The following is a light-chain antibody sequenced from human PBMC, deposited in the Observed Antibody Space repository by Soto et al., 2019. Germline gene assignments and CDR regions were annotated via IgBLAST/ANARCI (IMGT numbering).Light chain of an antibody. V-gene: IGLV2-14*01. CDR1: SGDFGNYNF. CDR2: DVS. CDR3: SSYTSGSVL. J-gene: IGLJ3*02. Sequence: QSVLTQPASVSGSPGQSITVSFLGTSGDFGNYNFVSWYQQHPGKAPKVIIYDVSNRPSGVSDRFSASKSGNTASLTISGLQTEDEAVYFCSSYTSGSVLFGGGTKVTVL.